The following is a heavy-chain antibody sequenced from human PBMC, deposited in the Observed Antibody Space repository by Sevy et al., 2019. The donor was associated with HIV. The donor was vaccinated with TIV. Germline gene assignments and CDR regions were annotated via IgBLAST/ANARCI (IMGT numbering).Heavy chain of an antibody. CDR1: GFTFSNYG. V-gene: IGHV3-23*01. CDR2: ISGSAHRT. Sequence: GGSLRLSCAASGFTFSNYGMSWVRQTPGKGLEWVSDISGSAHRTYYTDSVKGRFTISRDNSKNMLFLQMNSLRAEDTAVYYCVKEVSEYSYSDYWGQGTLVTVSS. CDR3: VKEVSEYSYSDY. J-gene: IGHJ4*02. D-gene: IGHD5-18*01.